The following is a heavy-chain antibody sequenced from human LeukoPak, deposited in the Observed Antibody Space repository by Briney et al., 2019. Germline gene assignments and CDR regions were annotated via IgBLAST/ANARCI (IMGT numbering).Heavy chain of an antibody. Sequence: GASLKISCKRSGYNFTSYWIGWVRQMPGKDLKRMGIIYPGDSDTRYSPSFQGQVTISADKSISTAYLQWSSLKASDTAMYYCARLFSQSQPDAFDIWGQGTMVTVSS. J-gene: IGHJ3*02. V-gene: IGHV5-51*01. CDR2: IYPGDSDT. CDR1: GYNFTSYW. CDR3: ARLFSQSQPDAFDI.